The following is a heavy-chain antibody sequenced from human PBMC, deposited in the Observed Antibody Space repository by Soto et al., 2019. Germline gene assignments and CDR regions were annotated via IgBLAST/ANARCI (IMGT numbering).Heavy chain of an antibody. D-gene: IGHD6-6*01. J-gene: IGHJ6*02. CDR3: ASLPYSSSAGYYYYYGMDV. CDR2: IDPSDSYT. V-gene: IGHV5-10-1*01. Sequence: GESLKISCNGSGYSFTSYWISWVRQMPGKGLEWMGRIDPSDSYTNYSPSFQGHVTISADKSISTAYLQWSSLKASDTAMYYCASLPYSSSAGYYYYYGMDVWGQGTTVTVSS. CDR1: GYSFTSYW.